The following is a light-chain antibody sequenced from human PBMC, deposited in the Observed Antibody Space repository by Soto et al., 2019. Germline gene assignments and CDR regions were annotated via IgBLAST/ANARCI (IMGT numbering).Light chain of an antibody. CDR3: QQSYNKT. CDR2: AAS. V-gene: IGKV1-39*01. CDR1: QSIRNS. J-gene: IGKJ2*01. Sequence: DIQMTQSPSSLSASVGERVTITCRASQSIRNSLNWYQQKPGKLPKLLFYAASRLHSGVPSRFRGSGPGTDFTLTTTSLPHLDSATSYRQQSYNKTFGQGTKLHIK.